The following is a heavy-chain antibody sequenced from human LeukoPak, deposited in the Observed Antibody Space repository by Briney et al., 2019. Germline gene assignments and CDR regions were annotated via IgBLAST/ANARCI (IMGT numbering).Heavy chain of an antibody. CDR3: ARESAMAAFDY. CDR1: GGSISSYY. Sequence: SETLSLTCTVSGGSISSYYWSWIRQPPGKGLEWIGYIYYSGSTNYNPSLKSRVTISVDTSKNQFSLKLSSVTAADTAVYYCARESAMAAFDYWGQGTLVTVSS. V-gene: IGHV4-59*01. CDR2: IYYSGST. J-gene: IGHJ4*02. D-gene: IGHD5-18*01.